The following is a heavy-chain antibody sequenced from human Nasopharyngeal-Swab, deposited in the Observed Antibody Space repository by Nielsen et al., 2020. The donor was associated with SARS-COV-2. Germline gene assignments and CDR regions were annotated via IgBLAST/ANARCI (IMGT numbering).Heavy chain of an antibody. J-gene: IGHJ6*02. Sequence: GESLKISCAASGFTISDYYMAWIRQAPGRGLEWVSYISTSGRSTDSADSVKGRFTISRDNANNLLYLHMNSLRGEDTAVYYCAREQGYQVLLDYYYPGLDVWGHGTAVTVSS. CDR1: GFTISDYY. CDR3: AREQGYQVLLDYYYPGLDV. CDR2: ISTSGRST. D-gene: IGHD3-10*01. V-gene: IGHV3-11*01.